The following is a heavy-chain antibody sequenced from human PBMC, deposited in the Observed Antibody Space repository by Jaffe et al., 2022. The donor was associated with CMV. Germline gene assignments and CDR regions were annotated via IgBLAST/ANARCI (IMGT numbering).Heavy chain of an antibody. CDR3: ARGSSFSGLDT. J-gene: IGHJ5*02. CDR1: GFTFGGHY. D-gene: IGHD2-2*01. CDR2: MSSSSDYI. Sequence: QVQLVESGGGLVNPGGSLRLSCVGSGFTFGGHYMSWIRQTPGKRPEWVSYMSSSSDYIVYGDSVRGRFTVSRDNARNSLYLQMNGLRVEDSAVYYCARGSSFSGLDTWGQGILVTVSS. V-gene: IGHV3-11*06.